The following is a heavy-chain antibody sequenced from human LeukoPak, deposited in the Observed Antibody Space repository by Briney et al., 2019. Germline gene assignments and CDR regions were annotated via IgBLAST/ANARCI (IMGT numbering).Heavy chain of an antibody. J-gene: IGHJ4*02. CDR1: GYSFTSYA. Sequence: ASVKVSCKTSGYSFTSYAISWVRQAPGQGLEFMGWINTGTGNPTYAQGFTGRFVFSLDTSVSTAYLQISTLKAEDTAVYYCASIGAQSFDYWGQGSLVTVSS. CDR2: INTGTGNP. CDR3: ASIGAQSFDY. D-gene: IGHD3-10*01. V-gene: IGHV7-4-1*02.